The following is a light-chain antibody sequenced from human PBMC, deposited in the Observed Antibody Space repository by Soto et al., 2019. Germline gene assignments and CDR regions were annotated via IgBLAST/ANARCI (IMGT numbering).Light chain of an antibody. Sequence: DIQMTQSPSSVSASVGDRFTITCQASQDITIYLNWYQQKPGKAPKLLIYKASTLKSGVPSRFSGSGSGTEFTLTISSLQPDDFATYYCQHYNSYSEAFGQGTKVDI. CDR3: QHYNSYSEA. CDR1: QDITIY. V-gene: IGKV1-5*03. J-gene: IGKJ1*01. CDR2: KAS.